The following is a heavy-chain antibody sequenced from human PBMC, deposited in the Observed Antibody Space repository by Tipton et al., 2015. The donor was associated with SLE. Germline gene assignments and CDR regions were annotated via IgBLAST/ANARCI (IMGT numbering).Heavy chain of an antibody. D-gene: IGHD6-6*01. CDR1: GVSISTNSHY. CDR3: ARHMRQLVRDASDI. V-gene: IGHV4-39*07. J-gene: IGHJ3*02. CDR2: FSSGRNT. Sequence: TLSLTCTVSGVSISTNSHYWCCIRQPPGKGLEWIGSFSSGRNTNLSASLKSRVTISVDTSKNQLSLKLHSVTAADTAVYYCARHMRQLVRDASDIWGQGTMVTVSS.